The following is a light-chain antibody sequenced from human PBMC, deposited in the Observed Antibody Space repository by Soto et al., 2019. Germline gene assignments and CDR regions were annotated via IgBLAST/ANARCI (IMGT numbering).Light chain of an antibody. CDR3: CSYADGYTFEV. CDR1: SSDVGGYNH. Sequence: QSALTQPRSVSGSPGQSVAISCTGTSSDVGGYNHVSWYQQHPGKAPKLMVYDVNKRASGVPDRFSGSKAGNTASLTISGLQAEDEADDYCCSYADGYTFEVFGTGTKFTVL. CDR2: DVN. J-gene: IGLJ1*01. V-gene: IGLV2-11*01.